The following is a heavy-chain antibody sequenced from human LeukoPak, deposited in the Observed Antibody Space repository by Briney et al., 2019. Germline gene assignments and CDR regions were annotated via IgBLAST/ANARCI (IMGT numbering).Heavy chain of an antibody. J-gene: IGHJ3*02. CDR1: GGSISSSSYY. Sequence: SKTLSLSCTVSGGSISSSSYYWGWIRQPPGKGLEWIGSIYYSGSTYYNPSLKSRVTISVDTSKNQFSLKLSSVTAADTAVYYCARSYDILTGYYGAFDIWGQGTMVTVSS. V-gene: IGHV4-39*01. CDR3: ARSYDILTGYYGAFDI. CDR2: IYYSGST. D-gene: IGHD3-9*01.